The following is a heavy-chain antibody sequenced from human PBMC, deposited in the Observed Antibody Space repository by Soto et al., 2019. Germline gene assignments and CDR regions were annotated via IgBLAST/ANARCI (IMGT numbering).Heavy chain of an antibody. Sequence: GPLRLSCAASGFTFSSYAMSWVRQAPGKGLEWVSAISGSGGSTYYADSVKGRFTISRDNSKNTLYLQMNSLRAEDTAVYYCAKEGYSGYDSSLFYFDYWGQGTLVTVSS. CDR3: AKEGYSGYDSSLFYFDY. D-gene: IGHD5-12*01. CDR1: GFTFSSYA. V-gene: IGHV3-23*01. CDR2: ISGSGGST. J-gene: IGHJ4*02.